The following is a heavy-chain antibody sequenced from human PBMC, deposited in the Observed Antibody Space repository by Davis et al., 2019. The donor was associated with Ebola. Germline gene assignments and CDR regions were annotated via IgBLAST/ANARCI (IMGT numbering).Heavy chain of an antibody. Sequence: SVKVSCKASGGTFSSSAISWVRQAPGQGLEWMGGIIPIFGTANYAQKFQGRVTITADESTSTAYMELSSLRSEDTAVYYCARVSPSYYGGKPAQFDYWGQGTLVTVSS. V-gene: IGHV1-69*13. CDR3: ARVSPSYYGGKPAQFDY. CDR2: IIPIFGTA. CDR1: GGTFSSSA. J-gene: IGHJ4*02. D-gene: IGHD4-23*01.